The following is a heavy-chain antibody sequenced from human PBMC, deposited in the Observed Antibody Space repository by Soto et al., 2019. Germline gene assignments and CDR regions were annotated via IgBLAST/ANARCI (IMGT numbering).Heavy chain of an antibody. CDR2: ISSSSSYI. J-gene: IGHJ6*03. V-gene: IGHV3-21*01. CDR1: GFTFSSYS. Sequence: EVQLVESGGGLVKPGGSLRLSCAASGFTFSSYSMNWVRQAPGKGLEWVSSISSSSSYIYYADSVKGRFTISRDNAKNSLYLQMNSLRAEDTAVYYCARGPPPRIYYMDVWGKGTTVTVSS. CDR3: ARGPPPRIYYMDV.